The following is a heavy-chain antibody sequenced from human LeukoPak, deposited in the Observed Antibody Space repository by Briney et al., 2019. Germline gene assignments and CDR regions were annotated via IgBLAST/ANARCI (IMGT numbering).Heavy chain of an antibody. D-gene: IGHD3-22*01. CDR3: ARAAISKDGSGYFY. Sequence: GTSVKVSCKASGFTFTSSAMQWVRQARGQRLEWIGWIVVGSGNTNYAQKFQERVTITRDMSTSTAYMELSSLRSDDTAVYYCARAAISKDGSGYFYWGQGTLVTVSS. J-gene: IGHJ4*02. CDR2: IVVGSGNT. V-gene: IGHV1-58*02. CDR1: GFTFTSSA.